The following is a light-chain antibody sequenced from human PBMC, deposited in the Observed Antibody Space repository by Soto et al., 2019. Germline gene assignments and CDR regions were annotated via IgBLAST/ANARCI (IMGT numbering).Light chain of an antibody. J-gene: IGKJ1*01. CDR3: QQHYSTVT. Sequence: DIVMTQSPDSLVVSLGERATINCKSSQSVLYSSNNRNYVAWYQQRPGHPPKLLIYWASTRESGVPDRFSGSGSGTDFTHTISTLQAEDVAVYYCQQHYSTVTFGQGTKVEIK. CDR2: WAS. V-gene: IGKV4-1*01. CDR1: QSVLYSSNNRNY.